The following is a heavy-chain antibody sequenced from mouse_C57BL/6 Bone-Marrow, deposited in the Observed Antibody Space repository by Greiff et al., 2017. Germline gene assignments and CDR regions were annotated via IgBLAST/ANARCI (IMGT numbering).Heavy chain of an antibody. CDR2: IYPGSGNT. CDR1: GYTFTDYY. D-gene: IGHD1-1*01. V-gene: IGHV1-76*01. Sequence: QVQLQQSGAELVRPGASVKLSCKASGYTFTDYYINWVKQRPGQGLEWIARIYPGSGNTYYHEKFNGKATLTAEKSSSPAYMQLSSLASEDSAVYFCAREGLYYGSSYGYWGQGTTLTVSS. CDR3: AREGLYYGSSYGY. J-gene: IGHJ2*01.